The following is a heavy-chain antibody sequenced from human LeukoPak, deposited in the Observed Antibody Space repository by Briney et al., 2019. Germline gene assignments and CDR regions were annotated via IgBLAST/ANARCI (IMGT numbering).Heavy chain of an antibody. D-gene: IGHD3-22*01. CDR3: ASSGYYYKHAFDI. CDR1: GGSISSNSYY. CDR2: IYYSGIT. V-gene: IGHV4-39*01. J-gene: IGHJ3*02. Sequence: SETLSLTCTVSGGSISSNSYYWGWIRQPPGKGLEWIGSIYYSGITYYNPSLKSRVTISVDTSKNQLSLKLSSVTAADTAVYYCASSGYYYKHAFDIWGQGTMVTVSS.